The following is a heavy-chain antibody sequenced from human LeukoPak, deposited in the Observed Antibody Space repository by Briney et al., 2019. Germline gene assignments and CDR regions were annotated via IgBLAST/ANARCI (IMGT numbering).Heavy chain of an antibody. Sequence: PGGSLRLSCAASGFTFSGYAMNWVRQAPGKGLEWVSAISGSGGSTYYADSVKGRFTISRDNSKNTLYLQMNSLRAEDTAVYYCAKDLRYCSGGSCYEGPPIFDYWGQGTLVTVSS. J-gene: IGHJ4*02. CDR1: GFTFSGYA. D-gene: IGHD2-15*01. CDR3: AKDLRYCSGGSCYEGPPIFDY. CDR2: ISGSGGST. V-gene: IGHV3-23*01.